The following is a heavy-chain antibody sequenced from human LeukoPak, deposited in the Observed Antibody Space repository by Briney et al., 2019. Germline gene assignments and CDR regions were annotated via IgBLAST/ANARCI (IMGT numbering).Heavy chain of an antibody. Sequence: GASVKVSCKASGYIFTDFFLHWARQAPGQGLEWMGLVNPNDGGTIYAQNFQGRVTLTRDTSISTAYMELSRLRSDDTAVYYCARDDYGDLQYFEDWGQGTLVTVSP. J-gene: IGHJ4*02. CDR2: VNPNDGGT. V-gene: IGHV1-2*02. CDR1: GYIFTDFF. D-gene: IGHD4-17*01. CDR3: ARDDYGDLQYFED.